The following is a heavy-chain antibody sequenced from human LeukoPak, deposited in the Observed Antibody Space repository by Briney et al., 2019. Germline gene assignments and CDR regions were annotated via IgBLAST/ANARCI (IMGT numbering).Heavy chain of an antibody. Sequence: GGSLRLSCAASGFTFSSYGMHWVRQAPGKGLGWVAVIWYDGSNKYYADSMKGRFTISRDNSKNTLYLQMNSLRAEDTAVYYCARDLVVVTAIRPIGMDVWGQGTTVTVSS. CDR2: IWYDGSNK. CDR1: GFTFSSYG. D-gene: IGHD2-21*02. CDR3: ARDLVVVTAIRPIGMDV. J-gene: IGHJ6*02. V-gene: IGHV3-33*01.